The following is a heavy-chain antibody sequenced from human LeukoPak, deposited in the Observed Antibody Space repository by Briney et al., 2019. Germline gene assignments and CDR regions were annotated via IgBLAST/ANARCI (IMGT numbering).Heavy chain of an antibody. Sequence: TLSLTCAVSGGSISSGGYSWSWIRQPPGKGLEWIGYIYHSGSTYYNPSLKSRVTISVDTSKNQFSLKLSSVTAADTAVYYCARIDIVVVPAASARSGWFDPWGQGTLVTVSS. D-gene: IGHD2-2*01. V-gene: IGHV4-30-2*01. CDR2: IYHSGST. J-gene: IGHJ5*02. CDR1: GGSISSGGYS. CDR3: ARIDIVVVPAASARSGWFDP.